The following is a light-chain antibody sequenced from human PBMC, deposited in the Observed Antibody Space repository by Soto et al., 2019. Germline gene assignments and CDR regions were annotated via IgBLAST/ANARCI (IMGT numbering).Light chain of an antibody. V-gene: IGKV3-20*01. J-gene: IGKJ4*01. CDR2: GAS. CDR1: QSLSSNY. Sequence: EIVLTQSPGTLSVSPGERASFSCRASQSLSSNYLAWYQQKPGQAPRLLIFGASSRASGIPDRFSASGSGTDFTLTISRLEHEDFAVYFCQHYGGSPLTFGGGTKVEIK. CDR3: QHYGGSPLT.